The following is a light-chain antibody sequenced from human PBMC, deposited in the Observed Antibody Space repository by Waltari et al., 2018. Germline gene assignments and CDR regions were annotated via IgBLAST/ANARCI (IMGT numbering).Light chain of an antibody. CDR3: QQRSSWPLT. Sequence: DIMLTQSPATLSLSPGETPTLSCRASQSVSTFLGWYQQKPGQAPRLLIYDVSHRAIGIPARFSGSGSGTDFTLTISRLEPEDFALYYCQQRSSWPLTFGGGTKVEIK. V-gene: IGKV3-11*01. CDR1: QSVSTF. CDR2: DVS. J-gene: IGKJ4*01.